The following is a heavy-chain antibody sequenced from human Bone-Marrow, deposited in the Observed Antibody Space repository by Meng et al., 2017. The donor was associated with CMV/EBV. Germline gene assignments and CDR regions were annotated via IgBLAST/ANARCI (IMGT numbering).Heavy chain of an antibody. V-gene: IGHV4-61*01. CDR2: IYYSGST. CDR3: ARLDLVFTHEE. J-gene: IGHJ4*02. CDR1: GGSVSSGSYY. D-gene: IGHD2-2*03. Sequence: GSLRLSCTVSGGSVSSGSYYWSWIRQPPGKGLEWIGYIYYSGSTNYNPSLKSRVTISVDTSKNQFSLKLSSVTAADTAVYYCARLDLVFTHEEWGQGTLVTVS.